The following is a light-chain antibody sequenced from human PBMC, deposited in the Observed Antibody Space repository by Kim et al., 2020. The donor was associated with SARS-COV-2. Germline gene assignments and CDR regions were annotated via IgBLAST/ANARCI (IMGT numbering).Light chain of an antibody. Sequence: GQSSTNSCTGTSSDVGGYNYVSWYQQHPGKAPKVMIYDVSNRPSGVSNRFSGSKSGNMASLTISGLQAEDEADYYCSSYTSSNTWVFGGGTKVTVL. CDR1: SSDVGGYNY. CDR3: SSYTSSNTWV. CDR2: DVS. J-gene: IGLJ3*02. V-gene: IGLV2-14*03.